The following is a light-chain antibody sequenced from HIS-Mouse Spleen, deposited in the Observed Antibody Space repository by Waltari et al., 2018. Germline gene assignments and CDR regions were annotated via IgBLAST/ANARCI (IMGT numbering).Light chain of an antibody. V-gene: IGLV6-57*04. J-gene: IGLJ3*02. Sequence: NFMLTQPHSVSESPGKTVTISCTRSSGSIASNHVQGYQQRPGSAPTTVIYEDNQRPSGVPDRFSGSIDSSSNSASLTISGLKTEDEADYYCQSYDSSIWVFGGGTKLTVL. CDR3: QSYDSSIWV. CDR2: EDN. CDR1: SGSIASNH.